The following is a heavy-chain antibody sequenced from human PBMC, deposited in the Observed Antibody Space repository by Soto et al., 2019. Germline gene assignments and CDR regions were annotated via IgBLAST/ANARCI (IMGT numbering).Heavy chain of an antibody. D-gene: IGHD2-21*01. CDR3: VSQGVNNHYGMDV. CDR2: TSSSGSTI. CDR1: GFTFSSYE. V-gene: IGHV3-48*03. J-gene: IGHJ6*02. Sequence: PGGSLRLSCAASGFTFSSYEMDWVRQAPGKGLQWVSYTSSSGSTIYYADSVKGRFTISRDNAKNSLYLQMNSLRAEDTAVYYCVSQGVNNHYGMDVWGQGTTVTVSS.